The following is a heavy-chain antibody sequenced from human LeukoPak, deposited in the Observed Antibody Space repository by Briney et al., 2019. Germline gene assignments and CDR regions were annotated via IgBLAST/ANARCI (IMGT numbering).Heavy chain of an antibody. V-gene: IGHV3-21*04. Sequence: GGSLRLSCAGSGFTFSSYSMNWVRQAPGKGLEWVSSISSSSIYIYYADSVKGRFTISRDNAGNSLYLQMNNLRVEETAVYYCARGYTNYGYVFDIWGQGTMVTVSS. CDR1: GFTFSSYS. CDR2: ISSSSIYI. J-gene: IGHJ3*02. D-gene: IGHD4-11*01. CDR3: ARGYTNYGYVFDI.